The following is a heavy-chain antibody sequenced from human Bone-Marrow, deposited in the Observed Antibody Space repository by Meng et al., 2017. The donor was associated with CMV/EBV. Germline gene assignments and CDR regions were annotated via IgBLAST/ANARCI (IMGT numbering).Heavy chain of an antibody. J-gene: IGHJ6*02. CDR2: ISSSSRYI. V-gene: IGHV3-21*01. CDR3: VREPDYYGMDL. CDR1: GFTFISYS. Sequence: GESLKISCAASGFTFISYSMDWVRQAPGKGLEWVSSISSSSRYIDYADSVKGRFTISRDNTKNSLYLQMNSLRAEDTTVYYCVREPDYYGMDLWGQGTTVTVSS.